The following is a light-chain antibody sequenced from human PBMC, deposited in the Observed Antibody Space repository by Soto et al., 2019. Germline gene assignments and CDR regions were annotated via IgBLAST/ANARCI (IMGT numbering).Light chain of an antibody. Sequence: EIVLTQSPGTLSLSPGERATLSCRASQSVSSSYLAWYQQKPGQAPRLLIYGASSRATGIPDRFSGSGSGTEFTLTISRLEPEDFAVYYCQQYGSPFGGGTKVEIK. CDR2: GAS. CDR3: QQYGSP. J-gene: IGKJ4*01. CDR1: QSVSSSY. V-gene: IGKV3-20*01.